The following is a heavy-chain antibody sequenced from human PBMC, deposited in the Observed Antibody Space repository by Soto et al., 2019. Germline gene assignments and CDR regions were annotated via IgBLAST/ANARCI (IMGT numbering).Heavy chain of an antibody. CDR3: ARVQVYSGYDYVDYFDY. V-gene: IGHV1-18*01. D-gene: IGHD5-12*01. Sequence: ASVKVSCKASGYTFTSYGISWVRQAPGQGLEWMGWISAYNGNTNYAQKLQGRVTMTTDTSTSTAYMELRSLRSDDTAVYYCARVQVYSGYDYVDYFDYWGQGTLVTVSS. CDR1: GYTFTSYG. CDR2: ISAYNGNT. J-gene: IGHJ4*02.